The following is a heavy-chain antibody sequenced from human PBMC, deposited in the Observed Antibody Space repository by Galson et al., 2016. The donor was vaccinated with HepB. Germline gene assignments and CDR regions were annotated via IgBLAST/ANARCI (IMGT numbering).Heavy chain of an antibody. J-gene: IGHJ3*02. Sequence: TLSLTCSVSAGSISSGGYYWSWIRQHPGKGLEWIGYINHSGTTYYNPSLSSRAAISVDTSKNQFSLEVSSVTAADTAVYYCARVSGNAFDIWGHGTMVTVCS. CDR2: INHSGTT. CDR3: ARVSGNAFDI. CDR1: AGSISSGGYY. V-gene: IGHV4-31*03.